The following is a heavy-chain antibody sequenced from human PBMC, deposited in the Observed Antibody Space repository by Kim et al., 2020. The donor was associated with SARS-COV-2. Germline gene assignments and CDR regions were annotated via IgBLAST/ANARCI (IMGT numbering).Heavy chain of an antibody. CDR2: IYSGGST. CDR3: ARGLGKWLGDAFDI. V-gene: IGHV3-66*01. D-gene: IGHD3-22*01. CDR1: GFTVSSNY. Sequence: GGSLRLSCAASGFTVSSNYMSWVRQAPGKGLEWVSVIYSGGSTYYADSVKGRFTISRDNSKNTLYLQMNSLRAEDTAVYYCARGLGKWLGDAFDIWGQGTMVTVSS. J-gene: IGHJ3*02.